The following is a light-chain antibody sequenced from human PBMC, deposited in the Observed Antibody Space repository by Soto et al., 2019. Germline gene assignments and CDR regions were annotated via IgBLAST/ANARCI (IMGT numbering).Light chain of an antibody. CDR1: QSVSSSS. CDR2: GAS. J-gene: IGKJ1*01. V-gene: IGKV3-20*01. Sequence: EIVLTQSPGTLSLSPGERATLSCRASQSVSSSSLAWYQHKRGQAPRLLIHGASSRATGIPDRFSGSGSRTDFTLTISRLEPEDFAVYYCQQYGGSPRTFGQGTKVEVK. CDR3: QQYGGSPRT.